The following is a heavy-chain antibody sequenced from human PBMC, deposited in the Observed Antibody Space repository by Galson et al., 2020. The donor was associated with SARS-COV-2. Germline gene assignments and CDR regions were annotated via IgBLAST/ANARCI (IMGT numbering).Heavy chain of an antibody. D-gene: IGHD1-26*01. V-gene: IGHV3-48*01. CDR3: ARLAEWEQLD. CDR1: GFTFRSYS. J-gene: IGHJ4*02. CDR2: INSGSNLI. Sequence: GGSLRLSCAASGFTFRSYSMIWVRQAPGKGLEWVSYINSGSNLIYYADSVKGRFTISRDNAKNLLYLQMNSLRAEDTAVYYCARLAEWEQLDWCQGTLVTVSS.